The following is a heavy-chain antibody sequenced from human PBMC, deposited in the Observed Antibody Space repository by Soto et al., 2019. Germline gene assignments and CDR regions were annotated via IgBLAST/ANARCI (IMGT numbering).Heavy chain of an antibody. CDR2: ISYDGSNK. CDR3: AKDFTVIVTTFDY. J-gene: IGHJ4*02. D-gene: IGHD3-22*01. CDR1: GFTFSSYG. V-gene: IGHV3-30*18. Sequence: PGGSLRLSCAASGFTFSSYGMHWVRQAPGKGLEWVAVISYDGSNKYYADSVKGRFTISRDNSKNTLYLQMNSLRAEDTAVYYCAKDFTVIVTTFDYWGQGTLVTVSS.